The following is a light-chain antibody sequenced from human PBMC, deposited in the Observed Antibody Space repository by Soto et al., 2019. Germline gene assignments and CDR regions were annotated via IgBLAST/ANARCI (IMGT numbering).Light chain of an antibody. Sequence: EKVMTQSPATLSVSAGERASLSCRASQSVSNSLAWYQQKPGQAPRLLIYDASTRATGIPTRFSGSASGTEFTLTISSLQSEDSAVYYCQQSGTSPPVAFGGGTKVEIK. CDR1: QSVSNS. V-gene: IGKV3-15*01. J-gene: IGKJ4*01. CDR2: DAS. CDR3: QQSGTSPPVA.